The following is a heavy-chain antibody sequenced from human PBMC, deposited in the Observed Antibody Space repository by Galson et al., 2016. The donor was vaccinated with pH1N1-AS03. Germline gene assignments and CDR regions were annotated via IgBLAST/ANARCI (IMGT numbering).Heavy chain of an antibody. CDR3: ARAEESRWHVFDD. D-gene: IGHD6-13*01. CDR1: GFPFSGYR. Sequence: SLRLSCAASGFPFSGYRMNWVRQAPGRGLEWVSFISTTSSSIYYGDSMKGRFTISRDNAKNSLSLQMNSLRAEDTAVYYCARAEESRWHVFDDWGQGTLVTVSS. J-gene: IGHJ4*02. V-gene: IGHV3-21*01. CDR2: ISTTSSSI.